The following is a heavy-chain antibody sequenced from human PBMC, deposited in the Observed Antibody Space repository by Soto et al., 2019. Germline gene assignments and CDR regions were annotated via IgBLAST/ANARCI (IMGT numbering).Heavy chain of an antibody. CDR2: XXXSXXXX. CDR3: ARESDH. J-gene: IGHJ4*02. Sequence: GGSLRLSCAASGFTFSSYAMSWVRQAPGXGXXXVXTXXXSXXXXYYADSMKGRFTISRDNSKNTLYLQMYSLRVEDTAVYYCARESDHWGQGTLVTVSS. V-gene: IGHV3-23*01. CDR1: GFTFSSYA.